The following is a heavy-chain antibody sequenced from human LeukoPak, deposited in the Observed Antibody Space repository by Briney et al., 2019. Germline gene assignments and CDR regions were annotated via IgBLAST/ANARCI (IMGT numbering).Heavy chain of an antibody. J-gene: IGHJ4*02. CDR1: GYSISSGYY. CDR2: IYHSGST. V-gene: IGHV4-38-2*02. D-gene: IGHD5-12*01. CDR3: ARVVVVATIMLDY. Sequence: SETLSLTCTVSGYSISSGYYWGWIRQPPGKGLEWIGSIYHSGSTYYNPSLKSRVTISVDTSKNQFSLKLSSVTAADTAVYYCARVVVVATIMLDYWGQGTLVTVSS.